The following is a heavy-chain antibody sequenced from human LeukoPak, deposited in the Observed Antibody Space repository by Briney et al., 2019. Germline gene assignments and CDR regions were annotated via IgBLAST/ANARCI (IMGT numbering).Heavy chain of an antibody. V-gene: IGHV4-59*08. D-gene: IGHD3-22*01. CDR3: ARLHYDSSGYYYFDY. J-gene: IGHJ4*02. Sequence: ETLSLTCTVSGGSISSDYWSWIRQPPGKGLEGIGYIYYSGITNYNPSLKSRVTISVDTSKNQFSLKLSSVTAADTAVYYCARLHYDSSGYYYFDYRGQGTLVTVSS. CDR1: GGSISSDY. CDR2: IYYSGIT.